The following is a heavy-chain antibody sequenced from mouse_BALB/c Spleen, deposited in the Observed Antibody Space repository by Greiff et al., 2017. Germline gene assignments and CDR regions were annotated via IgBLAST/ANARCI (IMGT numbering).Heavy chain of an antibody. Sequence: EVQVVESGGGLVKPGGSLKLSCAASGFTFSSYAMSWVRQTPEKRLEWVATISSGGSYTYYPDSVKGRSTISRDKAKNTLYLQMSSLRSEDTAMYYCARSLFYGDDHPYYAMDYWGQGTSVTVSS. CDR2: ISSGGSYT. D-gene: IGHD2-2*01. CDR1: GFTFSSYA. J-gene: IGHJ4*01. CDR3: ARSLFYGDDHPYYAMDY. V-gene: IGHV5-9-3*01.